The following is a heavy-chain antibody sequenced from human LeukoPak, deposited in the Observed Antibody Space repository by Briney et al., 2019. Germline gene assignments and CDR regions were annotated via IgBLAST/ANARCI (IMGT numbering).Heavy chain of an antibody. Sequence: SETLSLTCTVSGGSITSYYWSWIRQPPGKGLEWIGYIYYSGSTNYNPSLKSRVTISIDTSKNQFSLNLSSVTAADTAVYHCARTVQGRWFDPWGQGTLVTVSS. CDR1: GGSITSYY. CDR2: IYYSGST. D-gene: IGHD3-10*01. CDR3: ARTVQGRWFDP. V-gene: IGHV4-59*01. J-gene: IGHJ5*02.